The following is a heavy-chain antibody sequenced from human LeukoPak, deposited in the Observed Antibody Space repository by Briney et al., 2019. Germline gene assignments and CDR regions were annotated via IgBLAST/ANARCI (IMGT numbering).Heavy chain of an antibody. Sequence: SETLSLTCTVSGGSISSYYWSWVRQPPGKGLEWIGYIYYSGSTNYNPSLKSRVTISVDTSKNQFSLKLSSVTAADTAGYYCARERYDILTGYHNFDYWGQGTLVTVSS. V-gene: IGHV4-59*01. CDR1: GGSISSYY. J-gene: IGHJ4*02. CDR2: IYYSGST. CDR3: ARERYDILTGYHNFDY. D-gene: IGHD3-9*01.